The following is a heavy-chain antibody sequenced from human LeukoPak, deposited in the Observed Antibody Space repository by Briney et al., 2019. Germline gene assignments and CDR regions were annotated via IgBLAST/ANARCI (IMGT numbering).Heavy chain of an antibody. CDR3: ARGVEDISSFLSGDAFDI. V-gene: IGHV4-4*07. CDR2: IYTSGST. D-gene: IGHD6-6*01. Sequence: SETLSLTCTVSGGSISSYYWSWIRQPAGKGLEWIGRIYTSGSTNYNPSLKSRVTMSVDTSKNQFSLKLSSVTAADTAVYYCARGVEDISSFLSGDAFDIWGQGTMATVSS. CDR1: GGSISSYY. J-gene: IGHJ3*02.